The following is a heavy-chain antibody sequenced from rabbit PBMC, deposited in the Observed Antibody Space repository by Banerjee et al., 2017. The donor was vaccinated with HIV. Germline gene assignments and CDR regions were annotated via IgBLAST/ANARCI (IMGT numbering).Heavy chain of an antibody. V-gene: IGHV1S45*01. CDR2: ISAGSSGTT. Sequence: QEQLEESGGDLVKPEGSLTLTCTASGFDFSSSYYMCWVRQAPGKGLEWIGCISAGSSGTTYYASWAKGRFTTSKTSSTTVTLQMTSLTAADTATYFCAKWGSGWEFGLWGQGTLVTVS. J-gene: IGHJ6*01. CDR3: AKWGSGWEFGL. D-gene: IGHD4-1*01. CDR1: GFDFSSSYY.